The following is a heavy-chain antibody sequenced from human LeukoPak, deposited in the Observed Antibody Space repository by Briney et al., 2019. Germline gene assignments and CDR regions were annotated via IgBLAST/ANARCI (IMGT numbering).Heavy chain of an antibody. D-gene: IGHD3-9*01. Sequence: GGSLRLSCAASGFTLSSCAMSWVRQAPGKGLEWVSAISGSGGRTYYADSVEGRFTISRDNSKNALYLQMNSLRAEDTAVYYCAKDLLGGYYDILTGYYDYFDYWGQGTLVTVSS. CDR1: GFTLSSCA. CDR3: AKDLLGGYYDILTGYYDYFDY. CDR2: ISGSGGRT. V-gene: IGHV3-23*01. J-gene: IGHJ4*02.